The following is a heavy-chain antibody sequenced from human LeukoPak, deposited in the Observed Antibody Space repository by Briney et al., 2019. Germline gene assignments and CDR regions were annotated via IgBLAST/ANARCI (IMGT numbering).Heavy chain of an antibody. Sequence: GESLKISCAASGFTFSRYSMNWVRQAPGKGLEWVSSISTTSNYIYYADSVKGRFTISRDNAQNSLYLQMNSLRADDTAMYYCARGSGDYELDPWGQGTLVTVSS. CDR1: GFTFSRYS. CDR3: ARGSGDYELDP. D-gene: IGHD2-15*01. V-gene: IGHV3-21*01. J-gene: IGHJ5*02. CDR2: ISTTSNYI.